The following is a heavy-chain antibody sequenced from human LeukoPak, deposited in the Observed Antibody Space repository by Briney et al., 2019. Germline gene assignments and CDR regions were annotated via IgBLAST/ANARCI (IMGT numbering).Heavy chain of an antibody. D-gene: IGHD3-22*01. V-gene: IGHV4-61*02. Sequence: SETLSLTCTDSGGSISSGSYYWSWIRQPAGKGLEWIGRIYTSGSTNYNPSLKSRVTMSVDTSKNQFSLKLSSVTAADTAVYYCARDTPNYYDSSGYYYSYNWFDPWGQGTLVTVSS. CDR3: ARDTPNYYDSSGYYYSYNWFDP. J-gene: IGHJ5*02. CDR1: GGSISSGSYY. CDR2: IYTSGST.